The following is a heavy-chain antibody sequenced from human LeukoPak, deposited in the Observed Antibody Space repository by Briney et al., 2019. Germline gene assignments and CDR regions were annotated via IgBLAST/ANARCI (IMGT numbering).Heavy chain of an antibody. Sequence: GGSLRLSCAASGFTVSNNYMSWVRQAPGKGLEWVSVIYSCGSTYYADSVKGRFIISRDNSKSTLYLQMNSLRTEDTAVYYCVRVEYSGSHYLFDLWGQGTLVTVSS. CDR2: IYSCGST. J-gene: IGHJ4*02. V-gene: IGHV3-53*01. D-gene: IGHD1-26*01. CDR3: VRVEYSGSHYLFDL. CDR1: GFTVSNNY.